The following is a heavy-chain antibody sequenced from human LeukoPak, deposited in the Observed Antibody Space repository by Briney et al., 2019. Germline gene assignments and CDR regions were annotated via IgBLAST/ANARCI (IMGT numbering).Heavy chain of an antibody. CDR2: IIPILGIA. Sequence: SVKVSCKASGGTFSSYAISWVRQAPGQGLEWMGRIIPILGIANYAQKFQGRVTITADKSTSTAYMELSSLRSEDTAVYYCATGGPHYYDSSGYYFDYWGQGTLVTASS. CDR3: ATGGPHYYDSSGYYFDY. D-gene: IGHD3-22*01. J-gene: IGHJ4*02. CDR1: GGTFSSYA. V-gene: IGHV1-69*04.